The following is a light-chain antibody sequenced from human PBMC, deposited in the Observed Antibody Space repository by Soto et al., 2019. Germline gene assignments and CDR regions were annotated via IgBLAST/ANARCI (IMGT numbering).Light chain of an antibody. V-gene: IGKV3D-15*01. CDR3: QQCNNWPLA. CDR2: GAS. CDR1: QSVSSN. Sequence: EIVMTQSPATLSVSPGERATLSCRASQSVSSNLAWYQQKPGQAPRLLIYGASTRATGIPARFSGSGFGTEITLTISSLQSEDFAVYYCQQCNNWPLAFGQGTKVEIK. J-gene: IGKJ1*01.